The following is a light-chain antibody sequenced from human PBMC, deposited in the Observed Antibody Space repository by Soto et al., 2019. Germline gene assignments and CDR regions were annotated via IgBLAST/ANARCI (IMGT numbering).Light chain of an antibody. J-gene: IGKJ1*01. CDR3: QKYNSAPRT. Sequence: DIQMTQSPSSLSASVGDRVTITCRASQGISNYLAWYQQKPGKVPKLLIYAASTLQSGVPSRFSGSGSGTDFTLTISSLQPEDVGSDYCQKYNSAPRTFGQGTKVEMK. CDR1: QGISNY. V-gene: IGKV1-27*01. CDR2: AAS.